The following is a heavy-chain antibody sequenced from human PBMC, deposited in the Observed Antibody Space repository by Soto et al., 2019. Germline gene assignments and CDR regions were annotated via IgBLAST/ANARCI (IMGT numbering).Heavy chain of an antibody. D-gene: IGHD3-22*01. CDR1: GFSLTTPGVG. CDR3: VHAMRDNFGYYYVFDY. Sequence: QITLKESGPTLVKPTQTLTLTCSISGFSLTTPGVGVGWIRQSPGKALEWVALIDWDDDERYSPSLKSRLTITKDTSKNQVVLTMTNVDPVDTATYYCVHAMRDNFGYYYVFDYWGQGTLVTVSS. V-gene: IGHV2-5*02. CDR2: IDWDDDE. J-gene: IGHJ4*02.